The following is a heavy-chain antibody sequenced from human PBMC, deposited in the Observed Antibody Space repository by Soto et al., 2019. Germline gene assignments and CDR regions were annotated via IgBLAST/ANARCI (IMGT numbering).Heavy chain of an antibody. D-gene: IGHD5-18*01. CDR1: GGSFSGYY. J-gene: IGHJ6*03. CDR3: ARGRGYSYGKDYYYYMDV. CDR2: INHSGST. Sequence: SETLSLTCAVYGGSFSGYYWSWIRQPPGKGLEWIGEINHSGSTNYNPSLKSRVTISVDTSKNQFSLKLSSVTAADTAVYYCARGRGYSYGKDYYYYMDVWGKGTTVTVSS. V-gene: IGHV4-34*01.